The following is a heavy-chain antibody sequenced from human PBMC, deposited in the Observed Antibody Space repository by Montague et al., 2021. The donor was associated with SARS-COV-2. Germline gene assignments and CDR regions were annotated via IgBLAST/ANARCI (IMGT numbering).Heavy chain of an antibody. V-gene: IGHV3-7*01. Sequence: SLRLSCAASPFTFSRYCMNWVRLAPEKGLEWVANIKQDGGEKYYIDSVRGRFTISRDNANNSLFLEMNNLRVEDTAVYYCVRLAVVASGGDSLEAWGQGTLVIVSS. CDR1: PFTFSRYC. CDR3: VRLAVVASGGDSLEA. D-gene: IGHD2-21*01. J-gene: IGHJ4*02. CDR2: IKQDGGEK.